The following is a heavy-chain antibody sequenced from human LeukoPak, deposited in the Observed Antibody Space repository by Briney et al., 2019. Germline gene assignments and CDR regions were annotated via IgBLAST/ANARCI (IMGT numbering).Heavy chain of an antibody. CDR3: TTAMAPDAAFDI. CDR1: GLPFSNAW. CDR2: IKSKTDGRTT. J-gene: IGHJ3*02. D-gene: IGHD1-14*01. V-gene: IGHV3-15*01. Sequence: GGPLSLSCAASGLPFSNAWMSWVGQAPGKGLEWVGRIKSKTDGRTTDYAAPVKGGFTISRDDSKSTLYLQMNSLKTEDTAVYYCTTAMAPDAAFDIWGQGTMVTVSS.